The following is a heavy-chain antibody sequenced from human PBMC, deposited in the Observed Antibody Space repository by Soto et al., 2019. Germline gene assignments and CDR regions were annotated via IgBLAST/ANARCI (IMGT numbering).Heavy chain of an antibody. V-gene: IGHV4-59*08. D-gene: IGHD3-3*01. J-gene: IGHJ4*02. CDR2: VYRSGTT. Sequence: SETLSLTCTVSGGSISSYYWSWIRQPPGKGPEWIGYVYRSGTTNYNPSLESRVTISLDTSKNQFSLRLNSVTAADTAVYYCARSSIKPQVFMYPFDSWSQGTLVTVSS. CDR1: GGSISSYY. CDR3: ARSSIKPQVFMYPFDS.